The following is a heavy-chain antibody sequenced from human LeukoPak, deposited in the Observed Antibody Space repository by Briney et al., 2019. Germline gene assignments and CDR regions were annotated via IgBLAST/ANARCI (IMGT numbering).Heavy chain of an antibody. CDR3: ARYVVGSYYNLGWNWFDP. D-gene: IGHD3-10*01. V-gene: IGHV4-30-2*01. Sequence: PSETLSLTCAVAGGSISSGGYSWSWIRQPPGKGLEWIGYIYHSGSTYYNPSLKRRVTISVDRSKNQFSLKLSPVTAADTAVYYCARYVVGSYYNLGWNWFDPWGQGTLVTVSS. J-gene: IGHJ5*02. CDR1: GGSISSGGYS. CDR2: IYHSGST.